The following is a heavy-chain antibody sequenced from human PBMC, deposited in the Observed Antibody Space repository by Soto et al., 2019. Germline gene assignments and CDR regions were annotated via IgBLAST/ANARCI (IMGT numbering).Heavy chain of an antibody. Sequence: PWESRKIGCKGSDDTFAAYLSGGVRRVPGKGLEWMGIVNPGDSETRYRPSFQGQVTISADKSINTAYLQWSSPKASATAMYYCARPDCTTGVCYHFSDICGQGTLVTVSS. D-gene: IGHD2-8*01. V-gene: IGHV5-51*01. CDR1: DDTFAAYL. CDR3: ARPDCTTGVCYHFSDI. J-gene: IGHJ3*02. CDR2: VNPGDSET.